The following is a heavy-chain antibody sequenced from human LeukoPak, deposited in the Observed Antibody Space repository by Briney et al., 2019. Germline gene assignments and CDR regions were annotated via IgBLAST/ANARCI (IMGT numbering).Heavy chain of an antibody. J-gene: IGHJ4*02. V-gene: IGHV3-64D*06. Sequence: GGSLRLSCSVSGFTFSTYVMHWVRQAPGKGLEYVSAISSNGDNTYYADSVKGRFTISRDNSKNTLYLQMSSLRADDTAVCYCVRGTGYWGQGTLVTVSS. CDR2: ISSNGDNT. CDR1: GFTFSTYV. CDR3: VRGTGY.